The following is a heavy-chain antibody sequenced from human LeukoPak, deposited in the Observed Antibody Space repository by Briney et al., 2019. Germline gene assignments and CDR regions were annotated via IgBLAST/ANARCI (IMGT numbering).Heavy chain of an antibody. Sequence: KPGGSLRLSCAASGFTFSSYAMSWVRQAPGKGLEWVSSITSTSSDIFYTDSVKGRFTISRDNAKSSLYLQMNSLKTEDTAVYYCTTETYYYDSSGYYYVGLYAFDIWGQGTMDTVSS. CDR1: GFTFSSYA. CDR3: TTETYYYDSSGYYYVGLYAFDI. V-gene: IGHV3-21*03. CDR2: ITSTSSDI. J-gene: IGHJ3*02. D-gene: IGHD3-22*01.